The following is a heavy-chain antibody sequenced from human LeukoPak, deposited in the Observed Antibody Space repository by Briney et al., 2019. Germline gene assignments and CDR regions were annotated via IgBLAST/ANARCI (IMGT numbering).Heavy chain of an antibody. D-gene: IGHD4-23*01. CDR1: GFTFSSYV. J-gene: IGHJ4*02. Sequence: PGGSLRLSCAASGFTFSSYVMTWVRQPPGKGLEWVSSLSGGGVAYYADSVKGRLTISGDNSKNTLFLQMNSLRAEDTAVYYCAKDSRVVTDTPGDYWGQGTLVTVSS. CDR3: AKDSRVVTDTPGDY. CDR2: LSGGGVA. V-gene: IGHV3-23*01.